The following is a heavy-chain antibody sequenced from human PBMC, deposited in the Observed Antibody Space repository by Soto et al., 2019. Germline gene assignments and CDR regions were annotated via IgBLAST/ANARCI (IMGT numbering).Heavy chain of an antibody. CDR1: GFTVSSNY. Sequence: GGSLRLSYAASGFTVSSNYMSWVRQAPGKGLEWVSLIFSGGTTSYADSVKGRFTISRDNSKNTLYLQMNSLRAEDTALYYCARDRSRGLVAFDIWGQGTMVT. CDR2: IFSGGTT. D-gene: IGHD2-8*02. CDR3: ARDRSRGLVAFDI. J-gene: IGHJ3*02. V-gene: IGHV3-53*01.